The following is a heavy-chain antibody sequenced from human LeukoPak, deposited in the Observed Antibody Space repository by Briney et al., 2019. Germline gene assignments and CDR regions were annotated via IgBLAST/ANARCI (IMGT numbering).Heavy chain of an antibody. CDR2: ISYSGAT. CDR3: ARSRPYGDYGAEWYFDL. D-gene: IGHD4-17*01. J-gene: IGHJ2*01. V-gene: IGHV4-59*12. CDR1: AGSISSDY. Sequence: SETLSLTCVVSAGSISSDYWSWIRQPPGKGLEWIGCISYSGATNYNPSLNSRVTISIDTSKTQFSLRLTSVTAADTAVYYCARSRPYGDYGAEWYFDLWGRGTLVTVSS.